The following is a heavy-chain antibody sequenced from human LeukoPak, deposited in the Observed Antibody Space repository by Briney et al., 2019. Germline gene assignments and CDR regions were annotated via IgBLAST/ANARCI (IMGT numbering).Heavy chain of an antibody. Sequence: ASVKVSCKASGYTFTSYGISWVRQAPGQGLEWMGWISAYNGNTNYAQKLQGRVTMTTDTSTSTAYMELRSLRSDDTAVYYCARDIPEYDYVWGSYRQGFDYWGQGTLVTVSS. CDR2: ISAYNGNT. V-gene: IGHV1-18*01. J-gene: IGHJ4*02. CDR1: GYTFTSYG. CDR3: ARDIPEYDYVWGSYRQGFDY. D-gene: IGHD3-16*02.